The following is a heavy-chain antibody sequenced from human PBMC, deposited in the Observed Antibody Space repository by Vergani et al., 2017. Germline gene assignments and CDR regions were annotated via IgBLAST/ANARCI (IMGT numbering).Heavy chain of an antibody. CDR3: ARDRPAYSSGLVIAFDI. CDR2: FDPEDGET. CDR1: GYTLTELS. Sequence: QVQLVQSGAEVKKPGASVKVSCKASGYTLTELSMHWVRQAPGKGLEWMGGFDPEDGETIYAQKFQGRVTITRDTSASTAYMELSSLRSEDTAVYYCARDRPAYSSGLVIAFDIWGQGTMVTVSS. J-gene: IGHJ3*02. D-gene: IGHD6-19*01. V-gene: IGHV1-24*01.